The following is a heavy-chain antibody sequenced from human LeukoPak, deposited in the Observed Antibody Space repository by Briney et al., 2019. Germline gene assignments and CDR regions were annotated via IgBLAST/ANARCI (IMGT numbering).Heavy chain of an antibody. CDR1: GYTFSSYV. V-gene: IGHV1-3*01. Sequence: ASVKVSCKASGYTFSSYVMHWVRQAPGQRLEWMGWINAGNGNTKYLQKFQDRVTITRDTSASTAYMELSSLRSEDTAVYYCAREVYQLPFYYHGMDVWGQGTTVIVSS. CDR2: INAGNGNT. J-gene: IGHJ6*02. D-gene: IGHD2-2*01. CDR3: AREVYQLPFYYHGMDV.